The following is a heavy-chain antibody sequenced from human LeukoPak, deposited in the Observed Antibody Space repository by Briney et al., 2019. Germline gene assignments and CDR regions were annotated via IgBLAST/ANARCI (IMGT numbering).Heavy chain of an antibody. J-gene: IGHJ4*02. CDR2: ISYDGSNK. D-gene: IGHD5-18*01. CDR1: GFTFSSYG. Sequence: GGSLRLSCAASGFTFSSYGMHWVRQAPGKGLEWVAVISYDGSNKYYADSVKDRFTISRDNSKNTLYLQMNSLRAEDTAVYYCAKDLGYSYGYVADYWGQGTLVTVSS. V-gene: IGHV3-30*18. CDR3: AKDLGYSYGYVADY.